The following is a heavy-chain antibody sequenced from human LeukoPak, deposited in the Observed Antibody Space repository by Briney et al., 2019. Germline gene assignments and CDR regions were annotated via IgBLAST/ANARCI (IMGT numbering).Heavy chain of an antibody. J-gene: IGHJ4*02. V-gene: IGHV3-11*05. CDR1: GFTFSDHY. CDR3: AREAMGVTTVDY. CDR2: ISRSSTYT. Sequence: GGSLRLSCAASGFTFSDHYMSWIRQALGKGLEWVSYISRSSTYTNYADSVKGRFTISRDNAKNSLYLQMNSLRAEDSAVYYCAREAMGVTTVDYWGQGTLVTVSS. D-gene: IGHD4-17*01.